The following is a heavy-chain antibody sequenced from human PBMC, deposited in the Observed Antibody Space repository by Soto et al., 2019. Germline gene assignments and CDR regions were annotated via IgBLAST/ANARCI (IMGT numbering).Heavy chain of an antibody. J-gene: IGHJ4*02. D-gene: IGHD3-22*01. CDR3: ARRFYYDSSGYYYDREDYFDY. Sequence: GESLKISCKGSGYSFTSYWISWVRQMPGKGLEWMGRIDPSDSYTNYSPSFQGHVTISADKSISTAYLQWSSLKASDTAMYYCARRFYYDSSGYYYDREDYFDYWGQGTLVTVSS. V-gene: IGHV5-10-1*01. CDR1: GYSFTSYW. CDR2: IDPSDSYT.